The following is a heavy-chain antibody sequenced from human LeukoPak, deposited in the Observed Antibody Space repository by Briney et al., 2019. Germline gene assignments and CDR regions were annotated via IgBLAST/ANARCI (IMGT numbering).Heavy chain of an antibody. CDR3: AKTFTMGFVDFDY. J-gene: IGHJ4*02. Sequence: GGSLRLSCAASGFTFSRYGMHWVRQAPGKGLEWVSAISGSGFSTYYADSVKGRFTISRDNSKNTLYLQMNSLRAEDTAVYYCAKTFTMGFVDFDYWGQGTLVTVSS. V-gene: IGHV3-23*01. D-gene: IGHD3-10*01. CDR2: ISGSGFST. CDR1: GFTFSRYG.